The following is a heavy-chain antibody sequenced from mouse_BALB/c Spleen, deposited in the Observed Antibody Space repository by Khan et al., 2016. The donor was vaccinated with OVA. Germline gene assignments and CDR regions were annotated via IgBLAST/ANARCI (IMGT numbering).Heavy chain of an antibody. CDR1: GYSITSEYA. CDR2: INYSGNT. Sequence: EVQLQESGPGLVKPSQSLSLTCTVTGYSITSEYAWNWIRQFPGNKLEWMGYINYSGNTRFNPSLKSRTSITRDTSKNPFFLQLNSVTTEDTATYDCARKDDYDDDPFTYWGQGTLVTVSA. J-gene: IGHJ3*01. CDR3: ARKDDYDDDPFTY. D-gene: IGHD2-4*01. V-gene: IGHV3-2*02.